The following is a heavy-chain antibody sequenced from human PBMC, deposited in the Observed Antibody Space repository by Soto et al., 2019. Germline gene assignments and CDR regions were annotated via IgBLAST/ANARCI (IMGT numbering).Heavy chain of an antibody. CDR3: ARGRVIVVVVAATRFDY. Sequence: ASVKVSSKASGYTFTNYAMHWVRQAPGQRLEYMGWIHPGNGNTKYSQKFQDRVTFTRDTSASTAYMELSSLRSEDTAVYYCARGRVIVVVVAATRFDYWGQGTLVTVSS. CDR1: GYTFTNYA. J-gene: IGHJ4*02. D-gene: IGHD2-15*01. CDR2: IHPGNGNT. V-gene: IGHV1-3*01.